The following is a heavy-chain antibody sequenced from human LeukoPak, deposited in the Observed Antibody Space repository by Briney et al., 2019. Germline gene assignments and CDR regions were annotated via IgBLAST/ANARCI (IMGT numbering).Heavy chain of an antibody. CDR2: ISGSGGST. V-gene: IGHV3-23*01. D-gene: IGHD3-10*01. J-gene: IGHJ4*02. CDR1: GFTFSSYA. Sequence: GGSLRLSCAGSGFTFSSYAMGWVRQAPGKGLEWVSAISGSGGSTYYADSVKGRFTISRDNSKSTLYLHMNSLRAEDTAVFYCAKALVRGVIITAFDYWGQGTLVTVSS. CDR3: AKALVRGVIITAFDY.